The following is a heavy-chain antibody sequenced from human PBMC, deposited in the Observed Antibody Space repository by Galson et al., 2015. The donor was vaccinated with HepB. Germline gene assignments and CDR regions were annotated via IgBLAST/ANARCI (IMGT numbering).Heavy chain of an antibody. J-gene: IGHJ4*02. CDR1: GYTFTSYG. D-gene: IGHD3-22*01. Sequence: SVKVSCKASGYTFTSYGISWVRQAPGQGLERMGWISAYNGNTNYAQKLQGRVTTTTDTSTSTAYMELRSLRSDDTAVYYCARMGDSSGYYLSHYYFDYWGQGTLVTVSS. V-gene: IGHV1-18*04. CDR3: ARMGDSSGYYLSHYYFDY. CDR2: ISAYNGNT.